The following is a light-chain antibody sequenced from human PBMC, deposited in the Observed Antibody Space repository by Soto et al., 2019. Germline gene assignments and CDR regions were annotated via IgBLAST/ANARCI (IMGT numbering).Light chain of an antibody. CDR1: SSNIGAGYH. CDR2: ANN. V-gene: IGLV1-40*01. CDR3: QSFDSSLSVV. J-gene: IGLJ3*02. Sequence: QSVLTQPPSVSGAPGQRVTISCTGSSSNIGAGYHVHWYQQLPGTAPKLLIYANNNRPSGVPGRFSGSKSGTSASLAITGLQAEDEADYYCQSFDSSLSVVFGGGTKVTVL.